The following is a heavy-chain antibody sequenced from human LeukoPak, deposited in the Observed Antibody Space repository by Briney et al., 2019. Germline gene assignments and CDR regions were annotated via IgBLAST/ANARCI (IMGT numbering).Heavy chain of an antibody. CDR2: IYTGGDT. Sequence: GGSLRLSCGVSGFIVSRNYMSWVRQAPGKGLEWVSIIYTGGDTYYADSVKGRFTISRDNSNNTLYLQMNSLRAEDTGMYYCARDRRYSSSWYFWNWGQGTLVIVSS. CDR3: ARDRRYSSSWYFWN. J-gene: IGHJ4*02. D-gene: IGHD6-13*01. CDR1: GFIVSRNY. V-gene: IGHV3-53*01.